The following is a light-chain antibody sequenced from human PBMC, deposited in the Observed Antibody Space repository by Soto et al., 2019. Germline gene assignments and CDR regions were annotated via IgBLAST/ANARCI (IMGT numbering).Light chain of an antibody. Sequence: SYEQTQPLSVSVSPGQTARITCSGDALPKQYGYWYQQKPGQAPVLVMYKDSERPSGIPERFFGSSSGTTVTLTISGVQAEDEADYYCQSTNSSGTYWVFGGGTKLTVL. J-gene: IGLJ3*02. V-gene: IGLV3-25*02. CDR2: KDS. CDR1: ALPKQY. CDR3: QSTNSSGTYWV.